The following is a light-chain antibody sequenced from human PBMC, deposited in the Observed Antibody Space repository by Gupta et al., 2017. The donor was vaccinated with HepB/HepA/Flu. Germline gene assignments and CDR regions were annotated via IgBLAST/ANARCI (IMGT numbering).Light chain of an antibody. Sequence: DIQMTQSPSSLSASVGDRVTITCRASQGLTNSVAWYQQKPGKVPKLLIYSASTLQSGVPSRFSGSGSGTDFTLTISSLQPEDVATYYCQKYDSPPLTFGGGTKVEIK. CDR1: QGLTNS. V-gene: IGKV1-27*01. CDR3: QKYDSPPLT. J-gene: IGKJ4*01. CDR2: SAS.